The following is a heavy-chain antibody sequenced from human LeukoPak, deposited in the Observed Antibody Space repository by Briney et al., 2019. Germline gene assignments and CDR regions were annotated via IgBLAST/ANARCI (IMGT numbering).Heavy chain of an antibody. V-gene: IGHV1-2*02. CDR1: GYTFTGYY. D-gene: IGHD2-2*01. CDR3: ARVQSGGGRYQLTPAGAFDI. J-gene: IGHJ3*02. Sequence: ASVKVSCKASGYTFTGYYMHWVRQAPGQGLEWMGWINPNSGGTNYAQKFQGRVTMTRDTSISTAYMELSRLRSDDTAVYYCARVQSGGGRYQLTPAGAFDIWGQGTMVTVSS. CDR2: INPNSGGT.